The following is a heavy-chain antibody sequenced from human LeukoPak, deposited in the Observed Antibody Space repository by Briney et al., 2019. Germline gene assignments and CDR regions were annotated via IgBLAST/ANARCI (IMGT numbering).Heavy chain of an antibody. CDR2: IHYTGTT. CDR3: ASDRAGTYDRPFDI. J-gene: IGHJ3*02. D-gene: IGHD1-26*01. Sequence: PSETLSLTCIVSGGSINNHYWTWIRQPPGKGLEWIGDIHYTGTTKNNPSFKSRVTISIDTSKNQFSLELGAVSATDTAVYFCASDRAGTYDRPFDILGQGTMVTVSS. CDR1: GGSINNHY. V-gene: IGHV4-59*08.